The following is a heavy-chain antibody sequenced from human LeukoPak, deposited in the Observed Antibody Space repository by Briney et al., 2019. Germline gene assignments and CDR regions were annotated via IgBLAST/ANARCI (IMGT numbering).Heavy chain of an antibody. CDR2: IYHSGST. V-gene: IGHV4-30-2*01. CDR1: GSSISSGGYS. D-gene: IGHD2-2*01. Sequence: SQTLSLTCAVSGSSISSGGYSWSWIRQPPGKGLEWIGYIYHSGSTYYNPSLKSRVTISVDRSKNQFSLKLSSVTAADTAVYYCARGGPDIVVVPAAHAYYFDYWGQGTLVTVSS. CDR3: ARGGPDIVVVPAAHAYYFDY. J-gene: IGHJ4*02.